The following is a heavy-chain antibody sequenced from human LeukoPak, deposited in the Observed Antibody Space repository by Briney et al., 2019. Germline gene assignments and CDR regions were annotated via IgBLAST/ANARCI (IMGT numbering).Heavy chain of an antibody. V-gene: IGHV3-48*01. J-gene: IGHJ3*02. CDR2: ISSSSSTI. Sequence: PGGSLRLSCAASGFTFSSYSMNWVRQAPGKGLEWVSYISSSSSTIYYADSVKGRFTISRDNAKNSLYLQMNSLGAEDTAVYYCARDGATIVFDIWGQGTMVTVSS. CDR3: ARDGATIVFDI. CDR1: GFTFSSYS. D-gene: IGHD5-24*01.